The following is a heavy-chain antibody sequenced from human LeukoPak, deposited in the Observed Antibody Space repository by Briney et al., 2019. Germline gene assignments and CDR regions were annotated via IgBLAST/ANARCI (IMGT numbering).Heavy chain of an antibody. CDR2: ISAYNGNT. V-gene: IGHV1-18*01. CDR1: GYTFTSYG. D-gene: IGHD3-16*01. CDR3: ARRLTVWGRFDP. J-gene: IGHJ5*02. Sequence: ASVKVSCKASGYTFTSYGISWVRQAPGQGLEWMGWISAYNGNTNYAQKLQGRVTITTDTSTSTAYMELRSLRSDDTAVYYCARRLTVWGRFDPWGQGTLVTVSS.